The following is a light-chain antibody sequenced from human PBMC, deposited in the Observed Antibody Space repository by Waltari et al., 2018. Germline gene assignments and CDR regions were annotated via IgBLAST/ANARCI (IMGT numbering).Light chain of an antibody. V-gene: IGKV1-39*01. J-gene: IGKJ2*01. Sequence: DIQMTQSPSSLSASVGDRVTITCRASQNIATYLNWYQQKPGKAPNLLIYGASNLQSGVPSRFSGSGSWTDFTLTISSLQREDLAIYYCQHGYSTLYTFGQGTNLEIK. CDR3: QHGYSTLYT. CDR2: GAS. CDR1: QNIATY.